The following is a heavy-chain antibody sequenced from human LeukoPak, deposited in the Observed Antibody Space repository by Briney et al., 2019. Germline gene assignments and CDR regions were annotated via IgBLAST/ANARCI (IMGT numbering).Heavy chain of an antibody. D-gene: IGHD2-2*01. V-gene: IGHV4-61*01. CDR3: ARASRVIVVVPAAILLRSPRLFDP. CDR1: GGSVSSGSYY. Sequence: SETLSLTCTVSGGSVSSGSYYWSWIRQPPGKGLEWIGYIYYSGSTNYNPSLKSRVTISVDTSKNQFSLKLSSVTAADTAVYYCARASRVIVVVPAAILLRSPRLFDPWGQGTLVTVSS. J-gene: IGHJ5*02. CDR2: IYYSGST.